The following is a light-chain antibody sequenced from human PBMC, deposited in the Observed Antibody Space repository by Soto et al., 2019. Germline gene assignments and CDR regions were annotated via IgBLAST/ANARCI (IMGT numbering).Light chain of an antibody. CDR3: AVWDDSLNGVV. CDR2: SNN. CDR1: SSNIGSNT. Sequence: QSVLTQPPSASGTPGQRVTISCSGSSSNIGSNTVNWYQQLPGTAPKLLIYSNNQRPSGVPDRFSGSKSGTSASLAISGRQSEYEADYYCAVWDDSLNGVVFGGGTKLTVL. J-gene: IGLJ2*01. V-gene: IGLV1-44*01.